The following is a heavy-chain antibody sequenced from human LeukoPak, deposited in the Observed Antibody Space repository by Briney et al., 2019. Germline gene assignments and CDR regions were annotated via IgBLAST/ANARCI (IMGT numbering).Heavy chain of an antibody. CDR2: ISYDGSNK. V-gene: IGHV3-30-3*01. CDR1: GFTFSSYA. Sequence: PGGSLRLSCAASGFTFSSYAMHWVRQAPGKGLEWVAVISYDGSNKYYADSVKGRFTISRDNSKNTLYLQMNSLRAEDTAVYYCARGGYSSSRGPFDPWGQGTLVTASS. J-gene: IGHJ5*02. D-gene: IGHD6-13*01. CDR3: ARGGYSSSRGPFDP.